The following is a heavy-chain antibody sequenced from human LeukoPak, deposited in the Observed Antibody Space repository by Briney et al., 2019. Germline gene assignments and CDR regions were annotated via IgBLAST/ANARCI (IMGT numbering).Heavy chain of an antibody. CDR1: GYTFTGYY. J-gene: IGHJ6*02. CDR2: INPNSGGT. Sequence: ASVKVSCKASGYTFTGYYLHWVRQAPGRGLEWMGWINPNSGGTNYPQRFQGGVAMTRDMSISTAYMELSRLRSDDTAVYYCARDSRGYTYDTYYYYSGMDVWGRGTTVTVSS. V-gene: IGHV1-2*02. CDR3: ARDSRGYTYDTYYYYSGMDV. D-gene: IGHD5-18*01.